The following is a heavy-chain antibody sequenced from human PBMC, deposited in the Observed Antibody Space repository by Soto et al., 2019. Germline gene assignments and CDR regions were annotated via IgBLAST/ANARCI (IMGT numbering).Heavy chain of an antibody. CDR2: IYWDDDE. CDR1: GFSLNTDGEG. J-gene: IGHJ4*02. V-gene: IGHV2-5*02. D-gene: IGHD3-10*01. Sequence: QITLKESGPTQVNPTQTLTLTCSFSGFSLNTDGEGVGWVRQPPGEALEWLALIYWDDDERYSPSLKTRLTITKYPSKTQSVLIMTNMDPVDTATYYCAHSRNLITEDAQVGDFDYWGQGTLVTVSS. CDR3: AHSRNLITEDAQVGDFDY.